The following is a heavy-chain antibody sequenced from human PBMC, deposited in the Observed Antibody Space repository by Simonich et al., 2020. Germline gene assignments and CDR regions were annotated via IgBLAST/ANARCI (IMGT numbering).Heavy chain of an antibody. D-gene: IGHD3-3*01. V-gene: IGHV1-2*02. CDR1: GYTFTGYY. J-gene: IGHJ6*03. Sequence: QVQLVQSGAEVKKPGASVKVSCKASGYTFTGYYMHWVRQAPGQGLEWMGWINTNSSGTNYEQKCQGRVTMTRDTSISTAYMELRRLRADDTAVYYCARGGVQYYYYYMDVWGKGTTVTVSS. CDR2: INTNSSGT. CDR3: ARGGVQYYYYYMDV.